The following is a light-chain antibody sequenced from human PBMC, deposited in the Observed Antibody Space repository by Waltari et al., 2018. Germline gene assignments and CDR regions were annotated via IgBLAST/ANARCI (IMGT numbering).Light chain of an antibody. Sequence: DIQLTQSPSSLSAPVGDRVTIICRSSHNVYNYLNWSQQKAGKAPKLLIYAASNLQGGVAARFSGSGSVTEFTLSISHLQPEDFATYYCQQTFSTPPQMYTFGQGTKLDIK. V-gene: IGKV1-39*01. CDR1: HNVYNY. CDR3: QQTFSTPPQMYT. J-gene: IGKJ2*01. CDR2: AAS.